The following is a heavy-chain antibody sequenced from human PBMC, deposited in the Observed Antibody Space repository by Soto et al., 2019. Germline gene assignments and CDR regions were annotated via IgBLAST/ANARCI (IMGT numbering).Heavy chain of an antibody. Sequence: SETLSLTCAVYGGSFSGYYWSWIRQPPGKGLEWIGEINHSGSTNYNPSLKSRVTISVDTSKNQFSLKLSSVTAADTAVYYCASRGLMAADYWFDPWGQGTLVTVSS. CDR2: INHSGST. J-gene: IGHJ5*02. CDR1: GGSFSGYY. CDR3: ASRGLMAADYWFDP. D-gene: IGHD3-10*01. V-gene: IGHV4-34*01.